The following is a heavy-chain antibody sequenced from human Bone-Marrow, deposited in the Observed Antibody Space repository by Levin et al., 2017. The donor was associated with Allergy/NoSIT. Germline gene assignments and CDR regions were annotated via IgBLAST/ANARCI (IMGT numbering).Heavy chain of an antibody. CDR3: ARIALTRYCTSTSCSDSGYYFDY. D-gene: IGHD2-2*01. Sequence: LSLTCAASGFTFSSSDMHWVRQATGRGLEWVSAIGTAADSYYSGSVKGRFTVSIDNAKNSFYLQMNRLRAGDTAVYYCARIALTRYCTSTSCSDSGYYFDYSGQGTLVTVSS. V-gene: IGHV3-13*04. J-gene: IGHJ4*02. CDR1: GFTFSSSD. CDR2: IGTAADS.